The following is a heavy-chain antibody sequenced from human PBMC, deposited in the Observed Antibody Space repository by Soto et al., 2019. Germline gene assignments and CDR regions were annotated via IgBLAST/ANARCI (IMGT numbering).Heavy chain of an antibody. CDR2: ISSSGSTI. CDR1: GFTFSDYY. CDR3: ARAGQVEYQLLYYLDY. D-gene: IGHD2-2*01. J-gene: IGHJ4*02. V-gene: IGHV3-11*01. Sequence: PGGSLRLSCAASGFTFSDYYMSWIRQAPGKGLEWVSYISSSGSTIYYADSVKGRFTISRDNAKNSLYLQMNSLRAEDTAVYYCARAGQVEYQLLYYLDYWGQGTLVTVSS.